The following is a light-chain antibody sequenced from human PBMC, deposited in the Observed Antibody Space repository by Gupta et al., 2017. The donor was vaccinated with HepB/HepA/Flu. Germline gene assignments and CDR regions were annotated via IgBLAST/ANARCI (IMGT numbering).Light chain of an antibody. V-gene: IGLV3-19*01. CDR3: NYRDSKRNRQAWV. Sequence: SSELTQDPVVSVALGQTVRITCQGDSLRSYYANWYQQKPGQAPLLVIYGKNIRPSGIPDRVAGSSSGTTASLTITRAQAEEEADDYCNYRDSKRNRQAWVFGTGTTVTIL. CDR2: GKN. J-gene: IGLJ1*01. CDR1: SLRSYY.